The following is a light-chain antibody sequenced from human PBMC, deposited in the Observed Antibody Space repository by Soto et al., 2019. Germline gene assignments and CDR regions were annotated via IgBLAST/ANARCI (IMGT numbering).Light chain of an antibody. Sequence: DIVMTQSPLSLPVTPGEPASISCRSSQSLLHSNGYNYLDWYLQKPGQSPQLLIYLGSNRASGVADRFSGSGSGTDFTLKISRVEAEDVGVYYYMQALQTPPWTFGQGTKVEIK. CDR1: QSLLHSNGYNY. V-gene: IGKV2-28*01. CDR3: MQALQTPPWT. CDR2: LGS. J-gene: IGKJ1*01.